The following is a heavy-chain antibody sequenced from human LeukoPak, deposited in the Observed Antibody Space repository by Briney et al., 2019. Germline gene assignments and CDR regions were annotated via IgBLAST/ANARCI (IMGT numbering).Heavy chain of an antibody. J-gene: IGHJ4*02. CDR2: INPNSGAT. Sequence: VASVKVSCKTSGYIFTSYYIHWVRQAPGQGLEWMGIINPNSGATTYAQKFQGRVTMTRDTSTSTVYMELRSLRSDDTAVYYCARDLLGILEIDYWGQGTLVTVSS. D-gene: IGHD7-27*01. CDR3: ARDLLGILEIDY. V-gene: IGHV1-46*01. CDR1: GYIFTSYY.